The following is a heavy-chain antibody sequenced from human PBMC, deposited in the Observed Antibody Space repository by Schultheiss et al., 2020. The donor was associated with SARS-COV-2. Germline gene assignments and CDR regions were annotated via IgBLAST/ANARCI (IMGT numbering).Heavy chain of an antibody. CDR2: INHSGST. CDR1: GGSVSSGSYY. Sequence: SQTLSLTCTVSGGSVSSGSYYWSWIRQPPGKGLEWIGEINHSGSTNYNPSLKSRVTISVDTSKNQFSLKVSSVTAADTAVYYCARVVVVRGVIINGYYFDSWGQGTLVTVSS. V-gene: IGHV4-61*01. D-gene: IGHD3-10*01. CDR3: ARVVVVRGVIINGYYFDS. J-gene: IGHJ4*02.